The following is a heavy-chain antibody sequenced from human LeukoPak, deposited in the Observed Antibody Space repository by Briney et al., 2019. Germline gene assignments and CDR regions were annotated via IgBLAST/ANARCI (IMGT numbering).Heavy chain of an antibody. CDR1: GFTVSSNY. CDR2: IYSGGST. D-gene: IGHD5-24*01. Sequence: QPGGSLRLSCAASGFTVSSNYMSWVRQAPGKGLEWVSVIYSGGSTYYADSVKGRFTISRDNSKNTLYLQMNSLRAEDTAVYYCARDVGLEMAIQSEIGAFDIWGQGTTVTVSS. CDR3: ARDVGLEMAIQSEIGAFDI. J-gene: IGHJ3*02. V-gene: IGHV3-66*02.